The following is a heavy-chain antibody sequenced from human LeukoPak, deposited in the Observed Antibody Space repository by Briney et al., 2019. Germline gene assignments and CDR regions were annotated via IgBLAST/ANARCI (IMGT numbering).Heavy chain of an antibody. J-gene: IGHJ4*02. D-gene: IGHD3/OR15-3a*01. CDR3: ARATGYHTFNPLDY. CDR1: GGIFNSYA. Sequence: SVKVSCKASGGIFNSYAISWVRQAPGQGLEWMGGISAIFGTANYAQKFQGRVTITADESTSTAYMELSSLRSEDTAVYYCARATGYHTFNPLDYWGQGTLVTVSS. V-gene: IGHV1-69*13. CDR2: ISAIFGTA.